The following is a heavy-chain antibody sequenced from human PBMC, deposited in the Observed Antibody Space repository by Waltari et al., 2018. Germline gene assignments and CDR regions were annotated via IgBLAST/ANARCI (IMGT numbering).Heavy chain of an antibody. Sequence: QVQLVQSGAEVKKPGASVKVSCKVSGYPLRDLSIHWVRQAPGKGLEWMGGYVPEDGETVSAQKCQGRLSMTEDTSRDTAYMELRSLRSEDTAVYYCATDHHRDSGYDIWGQGTLVTVSS. D-gene: IGHD5-12*01. CDR3: ATDHHRDSGYDI. J-gene: IGHJ4*02. CDR2: YVPEDGET. V-gene: IGHV1-24*01. CDR1: GYPLRDLS.